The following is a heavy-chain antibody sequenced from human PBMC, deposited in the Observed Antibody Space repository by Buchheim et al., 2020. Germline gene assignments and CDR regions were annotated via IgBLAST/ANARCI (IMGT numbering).Heavy chain of an antibody. CDR2: IKEDGGE. CDR1: GFNFGLYW. V-gene: IGHV3-7*03. Sequence: EVQLVESGGGLVQPGGSLRLSCTASGFNFGLYWMTWVRQAPGKGLEWVANIKEDGGEMYVESVKGRFTISRDNAMNSLSLQMNSLRAGDTAVYYCARGGGWGSFDSWGQGT. J-gene: IGHJ4*02. D-gene: IGHD7-27*01. CDR3: ARGGGWGSFDS.